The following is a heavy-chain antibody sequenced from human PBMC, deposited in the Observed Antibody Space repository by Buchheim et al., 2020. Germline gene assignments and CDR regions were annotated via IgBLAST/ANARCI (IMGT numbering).Heavy chain of an antibody. CDR2: IYYSGST. CDR3: ARKSYDSSGYLSLDY. D-gene: IGHD3-22*01. V-gene: IGHV4-39*01. Sequence: QLQLQESGPGLVKPSETLSLTCTVSGGSISSSSYYWGWIRQPPGKGLEWIGSIYYSGSTYYNPSLKSRVTISVDTSKNQFSLKLSSVTAADTAVYYCARKSYDSSGYLSLDYWGQGTL. CDR1: GGSISSSSYY. J-gene: IGHJ4*02.